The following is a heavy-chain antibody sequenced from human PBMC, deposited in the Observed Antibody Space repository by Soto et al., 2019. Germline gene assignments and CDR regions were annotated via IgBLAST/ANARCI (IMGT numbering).Heavy chain of an antibody. J-gene: IGHJ5*02. CDR2: IYYSGST. CDR1: GGSISSYY. Sequence: SEILSLTCTVSGGSISSYYLSWIRQPPGKGLEWIGYIYYSGSTNYNPSLKSRVTTSVDTSKNQFSLKLSSVTAADTAVYYCARAPTPWGQGTLVTVSS. V-gene: IGHV4-59*12. CDR3: ARAPTP.